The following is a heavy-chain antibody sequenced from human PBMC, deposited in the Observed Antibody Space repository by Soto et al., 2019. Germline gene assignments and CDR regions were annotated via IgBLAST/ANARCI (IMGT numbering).Heavy chain of an antibody. D-gene: IGHD6-19*01. CDR2: ISYDGSNK. J-gene: IGHJ4*02. V-gene: IGHV3-30-3*01. CDR3: ARVSSSCWYERLFDY. Sequence: QVQLVESGGGVVQPGRSLRLSCAASGFTFSSYAMHWVRQAPGKGLEWVAVISYDGSNKYYADSVKGRFTISRDNSKNTLYLQMNSLRAEDTAVYYCARVSSSCWYERLFDYWGQGTLVTVSS. CDR1: GFTFSSYA.